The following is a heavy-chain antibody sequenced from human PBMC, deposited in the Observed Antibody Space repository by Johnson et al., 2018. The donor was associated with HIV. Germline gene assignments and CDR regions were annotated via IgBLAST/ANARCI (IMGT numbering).Heavy chain of an antibody. CDR3: AKDLSSQLLWFIRDGFDI. Sequence: VQLVESGGGLVHPGGSLRLSCAASGFTVSTNYMSWVRQAPGKGLEWVSTMSGSGGSTFYTDSVNGRFSVSRDNFKNTLYLQMNSLRAEDTAVYYCAKDLSSQLLWFIRDGFDIWGQGTKVIVSS. D-gene: IGHD3-10*01. CDR1: GFTVSTNY. V-gene: IGHV3-23*04. J-gene: IGHJ3*02. CDR2: MSGSGGST.